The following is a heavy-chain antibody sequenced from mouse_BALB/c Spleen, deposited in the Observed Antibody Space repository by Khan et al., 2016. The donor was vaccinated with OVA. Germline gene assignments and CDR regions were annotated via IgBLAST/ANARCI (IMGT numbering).Heavy chain of an antibody. CDR2: TNSDGYYT. J-gene: IGHJ3*01. D-gene: IGHD4-1*01. CDR3: ASHLTGSFAY. Sequence: EVMLVESGGDLVKPGGSLRLSCAASGFTFSAYGMSWVRQTPDKRLEWVATTNSDGYYTYYPDTVKGRFTISRNNAENTLYLQMSSLKSEDTAIYYCASHLTGSFAYWGQGTLVTVSA. CDR1: GFTFSAYG. V-gene: IGHV5-6*02.